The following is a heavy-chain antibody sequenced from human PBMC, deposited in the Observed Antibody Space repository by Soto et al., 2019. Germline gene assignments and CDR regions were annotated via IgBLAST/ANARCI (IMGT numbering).Heavy chain of an antibody. D-gene: IGHD5-18*01. CDR3: ARGRDGYSSRMPFDY. V-gene: IGHV1-3*01. CDR2: INAGNGNT. CDR1: GYTFTSYA. J-gene: IGHJ4*02. Sequence: ASVKVSCKASGYTFTSYAIHWVRQAPGQRLEWMGWINAGNGNTKYSQKFQGRVTITADESTSTAYMELSSLRSEDTAVYYCARGRDGYSSRMPFDYWGQGTLVTVSS.